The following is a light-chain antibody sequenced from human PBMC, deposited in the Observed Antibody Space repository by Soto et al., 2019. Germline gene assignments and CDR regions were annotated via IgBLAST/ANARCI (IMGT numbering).Light chain of an antibody. CDR2: DVS. CDR3: SSYTSSSTSVV. J-gene: IGLJ2*01. Sequence: QSVLTQPASVSGYPGPSITISCTGTSSDVGGYNYVSWYQQHPGKAPKLMIYDVSNRPSGVSNRFSGSKSGNTASLTISGLRAEDEADYDCSSYTSSSTSVVFGGGTKLTVL. CDR1: SSDVGGYNY. V-gene: IGLV2-14*01.